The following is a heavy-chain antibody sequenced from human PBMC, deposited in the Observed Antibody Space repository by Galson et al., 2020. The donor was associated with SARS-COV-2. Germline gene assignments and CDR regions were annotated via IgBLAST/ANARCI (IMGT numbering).Heavy chain of an antibody. J-gene: IGHJ6*03. CDR1: GGSISSYS. D-gene: IGHD3-22*01. V-gene: IGHV4-59*01. CDR3: ARDIYDSSGWYYMDV. Sequence: SETLSLTCTVSGGSISSYSWSWIRQPPGKGLEWIGYIYYSGRTDYNPSLKSRVTISVDTSKNQFHLKLSSVTAADTAVYYCARDIYDSSGWYYMDVWGKGTTVTISS. CDR2: IYYSGRT.